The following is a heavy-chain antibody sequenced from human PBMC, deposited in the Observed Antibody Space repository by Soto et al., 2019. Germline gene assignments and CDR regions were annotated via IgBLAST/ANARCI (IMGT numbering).Heavy chain of an antibody. J-gene: IGHJ4*02. V-gene: IGHV4-39*01. CDR1: GGSISSSSYY. Sequence: PSETLSLTCTVSGGSISSSSYYWGWIRQPPGKGLEWIGSIYYSGSTYYNPSLKSRVTISVDTSKNQFSLKLSSVTAADTAVYYCARHIFSGWDFDYWGQGTLVTVSS. D-gene: IGHD6-19*01. CDR2: IYYSGST. CDR3: ARHIFSGWDFDY.